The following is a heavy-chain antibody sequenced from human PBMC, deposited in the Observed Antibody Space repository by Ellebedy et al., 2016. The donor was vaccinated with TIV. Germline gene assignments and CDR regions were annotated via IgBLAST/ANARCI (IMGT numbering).Heavy chain of an antibody. J-gene: IGHJ4*02. CDR2: FYYSGST. Sequence: MPSETLSLTCTVPGGSISSSSFYWGWIRQPPGKGLEWIGNFYYSGSTNYNPSLKSRVTISVDTSKNQFSLKLNSVTAADTAVYYCASDLRGTFWGQGTLVTVSS. CDR3: ASDLRGTF. V-gene: IGHV4-39*07. CDR1: GGSISSSSFY. D-gene: IGHD1-26*01.